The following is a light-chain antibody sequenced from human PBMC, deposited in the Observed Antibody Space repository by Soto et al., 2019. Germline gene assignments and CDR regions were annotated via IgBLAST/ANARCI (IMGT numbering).Light chain of an antibody. CDR1: ALPKQY. V-gene: IGLV3-25*02. CDR3: QSADDSGAYVV. CDR2: KDS. Sequence: SYELTQPPSVSVSPGQTARITCSGDALPKQYAYWYQQRPGQAPMVLMYKDSERPSGIPDRFSGSNSGTTVTLIITGVHAEDEADYYCQSADDSGAYVVFGGGTKVTVL. J-gene: IGLJ3*02.